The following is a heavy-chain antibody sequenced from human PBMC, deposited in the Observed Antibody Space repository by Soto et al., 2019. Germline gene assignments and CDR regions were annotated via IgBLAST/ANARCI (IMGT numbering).Heavy chain of an antibody. Sequence: QVQLQESGPGLVKPSGTLSLTCAVSGGSISSSNWWSWVRQPPGKGLEWIGEIYHSGSTNYNPSRKSRVTISVDKSKNQFSLKLSSVAAADTAVYYCARVPPTLRLLTMVRGVRKNWFDPWGQGTLVTVSS. CDR2: IYHSGST. D-gene: IGHD3-10*01. V-gene: IGHV4-4*02. J-gene: IGHJ5*02. CDR3: ARVPPTLRLLTMVRGVRKNWFDP. CDR1: GGSISSSNW.